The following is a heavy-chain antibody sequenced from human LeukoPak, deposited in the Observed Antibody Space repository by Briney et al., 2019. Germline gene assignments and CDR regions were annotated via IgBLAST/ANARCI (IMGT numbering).Heavy chain of an antibody. CDR3: ARGLVWFGELSLDY. CDR1: GGSFSGYY. Sequence: SETLSLTCAVYGGSFSGYYWSWIRQPPGKGLEWIGEINHSGSTNYNPSLKSRVTISVDTSKNQFSLKLSSVTAADTAVYYCARGLVWFGELSLDYWVQGTMVTVSS. D-gene: IGHD3-10*01. V-gene: IGHV4-34*01. J-gene: IGHJ4*02. CDR2: INHSGST.